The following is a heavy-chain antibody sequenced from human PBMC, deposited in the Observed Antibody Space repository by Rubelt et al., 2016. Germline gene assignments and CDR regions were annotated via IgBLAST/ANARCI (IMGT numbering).Heavy chain of an antibody. Sequence: QPGGSLSLSCEASGFTLGGHAMNWVRQVPGKGLEWISYISSSSGNIWYADSVKGRFTVSRDNAKNSLYLQMNNLRAEDRAVYYCVRDPHALDFWGQGTLVTVSS. V-gene: IGHV3-48*01. J-gene: IGHJ4*02. CDR1: GFTLGGHA. CDR2: ISSSSGNI. CDR3: VRDPHALDF.